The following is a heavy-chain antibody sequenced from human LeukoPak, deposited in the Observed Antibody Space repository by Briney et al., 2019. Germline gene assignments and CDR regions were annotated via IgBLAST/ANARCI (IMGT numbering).Heavy chain of an antibody. CDR3: ARGIWGCSGGSCYYYYGMDV. V-gene: IGHV1-18*01. J-gene: IGHJ6*02. CDR2: ISAYNGNT. D-gene: IGHD2-15*01. Sequence: ASVKVSCKASGYTFTSYGISWVRQAPGQGLEWMGWISAYNGNTNYAQKLQGRVTMTADTSTSTAYVELRSLRSDDTAVYYCARGIWGCSGGSCYYYYGMDVWGQGTTVTVSS. CDR1: GYTFTSYG.